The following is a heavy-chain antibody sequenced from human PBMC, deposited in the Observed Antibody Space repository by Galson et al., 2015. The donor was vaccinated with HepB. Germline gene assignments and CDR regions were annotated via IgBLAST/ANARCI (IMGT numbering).Heavy chain of an antibody. D-gene: IGHD3-22*01. CDR2: IKSKADGGTT. J-gene: IGHJ4*02. V-gene: IGHV3-15*01. CDR1: EFILSDAW. CDR3: ATLTMIILHNDY. Sequence: LRLSCAASEFILSDAWMNWVRQAPGKGLEWVGRIKSKADGGTTDYAAPVQGRFTISRDDSKNTLYLQMNSLKTEDTAVYYCATLTMIILHNDYWGQGTLVTVSS.